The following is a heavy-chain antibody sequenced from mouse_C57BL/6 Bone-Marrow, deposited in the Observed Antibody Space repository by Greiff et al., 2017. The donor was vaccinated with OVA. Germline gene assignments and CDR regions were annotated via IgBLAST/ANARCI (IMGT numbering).Heavy chain of an antibody. Sequence: EVQLQQSGPGLVKPSQSLSLTCSVTGYSITSGYYWNWIRQFPGNKLEWMGYISYDGSNNYNPSLKNRISITRDTSKNQFFLKLNSLTTEDTATYYCASGDGFAYWGQGTLVTVSA. CDR1: GYSITSGYY. J-gene: IGHJ3*01. V-gene: IGHV3-6*01. CDR3: ASGDGFAY. CDR2: ISYDGSN. D-gene: IGHD2-3*01.